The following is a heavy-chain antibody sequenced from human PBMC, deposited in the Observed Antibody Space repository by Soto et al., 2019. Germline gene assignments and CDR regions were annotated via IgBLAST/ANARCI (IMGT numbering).Heavy chain of an antibody. CDR3: ARLNGDPDY. J-gene: IGHJ4*02. Sequence: QLQLQESGSRLVKPSQTLSLTCAVSGGSIISGGYSWTWIWQPPGKGLEWIGYISHTGGTYFKPSLRSRVVISVDRSKNQFSLKLNSVTAADTAVYYCARLNGDPDYWGQGILVTVSS. D-gene: IGHD2-8*01. V-gene: IGHV4-30-2*01. CDR2: ISHTGGT. CDR1: GGSIISGGYS.